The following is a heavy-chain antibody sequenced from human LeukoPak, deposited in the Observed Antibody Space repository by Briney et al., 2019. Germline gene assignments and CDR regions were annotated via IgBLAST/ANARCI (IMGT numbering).Heavy chain of an antibody. CDR3: ARLKDWYQLPDY. V-gene: IGHV4-59*08. D-gene: IGHD2-2*01. Sequence: SETLSLTCTVSGGSISSYYWSWIRQPPGKGLEWIGYIYYSGGTNYNPSLKSRVTISVDTSKNQFSLKLSSVTAADTAVYYCARLKDWYQLPDYWGQGTLVTVSS. CDR1: GGSISSYY. J-gene: IGHJ4*02. CDR2: IYYSGGT.